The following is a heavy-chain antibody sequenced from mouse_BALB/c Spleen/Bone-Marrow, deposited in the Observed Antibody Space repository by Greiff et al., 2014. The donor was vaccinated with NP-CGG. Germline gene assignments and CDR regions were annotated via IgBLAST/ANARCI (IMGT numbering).Heavy chain of an antibody. Sequence: VQLQQPGTVLARPGAAVKMSCKASGYTFSNYWMHWVRQRPGQGLEWIGTIYPGNSDTTYNQKFKGKAKLTAVTSTSTAYMELSSLTNEDSAVYYCTTLAQSDFDYWGQGTTLTVSS. J-gene: IGHJ2*01. CDR3: TTLAQSDFDY. D-gene: IGHD3-1*01. CDR1: GYTFSNYW. V-gene: IGHV1-5*01. CDR2: IYPGNSDT.